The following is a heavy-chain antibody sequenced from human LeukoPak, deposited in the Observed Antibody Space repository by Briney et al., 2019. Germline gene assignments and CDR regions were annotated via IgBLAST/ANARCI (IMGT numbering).Heavy chain of an antibody. CDR1: GFTFSSYW. V-gene: IGHV3-7*01. CDR3: ARDVYYGVENWFDP. CDR2: IKQDGSEK. Sequence: GGSLRLSCAASGFTFSSYWMSWVRQAPGKGLEWVANIKQDGSEKYYVDSVKGRFTISRDNAKNSLYLQMNSLRAEDTAVYYCARDVYYGVENWFDPWGQGTLVTVSS. D-gene: IGHD4-17*01. J-gene: IGHJ5*02.